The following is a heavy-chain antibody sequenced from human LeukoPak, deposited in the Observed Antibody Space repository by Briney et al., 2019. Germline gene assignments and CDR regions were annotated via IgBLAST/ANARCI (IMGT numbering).Heavy chain of an antibody. CDR3: ARSEDIFGSHFDS. CDR2: IYTSGST. J-gene: IGHJ4*02. CDR1: GGSISSGFFY. D-gene: IGHD2-15*01. Sequence: PSETLSLTCSVAGGSISSGFFYWSWIRQSAGKGLEWIGRIYTSGSTNYNPSFKSRVTISLDRSNNQFSLNLNSVTAADTAIYFCARSEDIFGSHFDSWGQGTLVSVSS. V-gene: IGHV4-61*02.